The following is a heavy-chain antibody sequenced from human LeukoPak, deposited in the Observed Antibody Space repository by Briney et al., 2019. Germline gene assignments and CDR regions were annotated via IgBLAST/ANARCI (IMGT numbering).Heavy chain of an antibody. D-gene: IGHD4-17*01. CDR2: INHSGST. CDR1: GGSLSGYY. CDR3: ARRGPDYVCDC. J-gene: IGHJ4*02. V-gene: IGHV4-34*01. Sequence: SETLSLTCAVYGGSLSGYYWSWIRQPPGKGLEWIGEINHSGSTNYNPSLKSRVTISVDTSKNQFSLKLSSVTAADTAVYYCARRGPDYVCDCWGQGTLVTVSS.